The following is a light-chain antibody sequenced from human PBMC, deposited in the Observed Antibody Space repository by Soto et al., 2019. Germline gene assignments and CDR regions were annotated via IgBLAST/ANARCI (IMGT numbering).Light chain of an antibody. CDR1: QTINSSF. CDR2: GAS. CDR3: QQYGNSPRT. Sequence: EIVLTQSPGTLSLSPGERVSLSCRASQTINSSFLAWYQQKLGQAPRLLIYGASSRATGVPDRFSGSGSGTDFTLTISRLEPGDFAVYYCQQYGNSPRTFGQGTKVEIK. J-gene: IGKJ1*01. V-gene: IGKV3-20*01.